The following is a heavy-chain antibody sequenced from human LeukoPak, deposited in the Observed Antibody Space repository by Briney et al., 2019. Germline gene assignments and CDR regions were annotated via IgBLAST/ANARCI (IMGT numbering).Heavy chain of an antibody. D-gene: IGHD4-17*01. Sequence: KASQTLSLTCTVSGASISSGDYYWSWIRQPPGKGLEWIGYIYYSGSTYYNPSLKSRVTISRDTSKKQVSLTVSSVTAADTAVYYCARVPYGDYINYWGPGTLVTVSS. CDR3: ARVPYGDYINY. CDR2: IYYSGST. CDR1: GASISSGDYY. J-gene: IGHJ4*02. V-gene: IGHV4-30-4*01.